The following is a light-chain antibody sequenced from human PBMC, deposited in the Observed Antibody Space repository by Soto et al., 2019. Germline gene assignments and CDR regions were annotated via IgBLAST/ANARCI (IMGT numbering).Light chain of an antibody. J-gene: IGKJ1*01. V-gene: IGKV3-20*01. Sequence: EIVLTQSPGTLSLSPGERATLSCRASQSVTSNYLAWYQQRPGQAPRLLIFGTSSRATGIPDKFGGSGSGTDFTLTISRLEPDDFAEYYCQYYGSPSWTFGQGTKVEIK. CDR3: QYYGSPSWT. CDR1: QSVTSNY. CDR2: GTS.